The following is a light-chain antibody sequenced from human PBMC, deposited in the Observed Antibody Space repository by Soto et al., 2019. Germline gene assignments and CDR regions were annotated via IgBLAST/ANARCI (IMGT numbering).Light chain of an antibody. CDR3: QQRSNWPPAIT. Sequence: EIVLTQSPATLSLSPGERATLSCRASQSVSSYLAWYQQKPGQAPRLLIYDASNRATGIPARFSGSGSATDFALTISCLEPEDFAVYYCQQRSNWPPAITFGQGTRLEIK. J-gene: IGKJ5*01. CDR2: DAS. V-gene: IGKV3-11*01. CDR1: QSVSSY.